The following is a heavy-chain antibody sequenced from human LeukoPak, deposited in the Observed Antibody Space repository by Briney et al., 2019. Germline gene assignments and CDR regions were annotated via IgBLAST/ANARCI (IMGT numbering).Heavy chain of an antibody. J-gene: IGHJ6*03. D-gene: IGHD2-2*02. CDR3: ARAIGIYCSSTSCYKGGYYYYYMDV. CDR2: IYSGGST. CDR1: GFTASSNY. Sequence: GGSLRLSCAASGFTASSNYMSWVRQAPGKGLEWVSVIYSGGSTYYVDSVKGRFTISRDNSKNTLYLQMNSLRAEDTAVYYCARAIGIYCSSTSCYKGGYYYYYMDVWGKGTTVTVSS. V-gene: IGHV3-53*01.